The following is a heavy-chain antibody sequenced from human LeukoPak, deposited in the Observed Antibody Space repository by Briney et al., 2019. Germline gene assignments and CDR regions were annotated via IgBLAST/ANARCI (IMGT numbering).Heavy chain of an antibody. V-gene: IGHV4-4*07. CDR2: ISTRENT. J-gene: IGHJ4*02. CDR3: ARGEGNYFDY. Sequence: SETLSLTCTVSGGSISSYYWTWIRQPAGKGLEWIGRISTRENTTYTPSLNSRVTMSVDTSRNQFSLKLTAVTAADAAVYYCARGEGNYFDYWGQGALVTVSS. CDR1: GGSISSYY.